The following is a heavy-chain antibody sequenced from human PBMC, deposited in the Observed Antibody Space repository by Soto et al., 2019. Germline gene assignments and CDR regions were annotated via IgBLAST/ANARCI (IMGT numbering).Heavy chain of an antibody. Sequence: GGSLRLSCAASGFTVSSTYMSWVRQAPGKGLEWVSVIYSGGSTYYADSVKGRFTISRDNSKNTLYLQMNSLRAEDTAVYYCASTNWNDLTWFDPWGQGTLVTVSS. CDR1: GFTVSSTY. V-gene: IGHV3-53*01. CDR2: IYSGGST. D-gene: IGHD1-1*01. J-gene: IGHJ5*02. CDR3: ASTNWNDLTWFDP.